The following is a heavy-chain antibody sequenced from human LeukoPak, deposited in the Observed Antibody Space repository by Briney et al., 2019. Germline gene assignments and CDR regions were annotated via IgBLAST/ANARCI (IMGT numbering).Heavy chain of an antibody. CDR3: ARGGYLEPYDILTGSPPYFDY. CDR1: GGSFSGYY. Sequence: PSETLSLTCAVDGGSFSGYYWSWIRQPPGKGLEWIGEINHSGSTNYNPSLKSRVTISVDTSKNQFSLKLSSVTAADTAVYYCARGGYLEPYDILTGSPPYFDYWGQGTLVTVSS. CDR2: INHSGST. D-gene: IGHD3-9*01. J-gene: IGHJ4*02. V-gene: IGHV4-34*01.